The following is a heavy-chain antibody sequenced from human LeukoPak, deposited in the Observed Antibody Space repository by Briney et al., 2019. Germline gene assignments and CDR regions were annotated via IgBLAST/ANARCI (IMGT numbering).Heavy chain of an antibody. D-gene: IGHD6-6*01. CDR3: ARCPRAARNWYLDL. CDR1: GGSFSGYY. V-gene: IGHV4-34*01. J-gene: IGHJ2*01. Sequence: SEALSLTCAVYGGSFSGYYWSWIRQPPGKGLEWIGEINHSGSTNYNPSLKSRVTISVDTSKNQFSLKLSSVTAADTAVYYCARCPRAARNWYLDLWGRGTLVTVSS. CDR2: INHSGST.